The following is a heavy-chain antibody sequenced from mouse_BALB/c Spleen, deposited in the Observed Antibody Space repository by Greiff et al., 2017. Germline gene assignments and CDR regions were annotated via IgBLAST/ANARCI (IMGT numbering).Heavy chain of an antibody. D-gene: IGHD1-1*01. CDR2: IDPETGGT. V-gene: IGHV1-15*01. J-gene: IGHJ2*01. CDR1: GYTFTDYE. CDR3: TRGATVGLEY. Sequence: VQRVESGAELVRPGASVTLSCKASGYTFTDYEMHWVKQTPVHGLEWIGAIDPETGGTAYNQKFKGKATLTADKSSSTAYMELRSLTSEDSAVYYCTRGATVGLEYRGQGTTLTVSS.